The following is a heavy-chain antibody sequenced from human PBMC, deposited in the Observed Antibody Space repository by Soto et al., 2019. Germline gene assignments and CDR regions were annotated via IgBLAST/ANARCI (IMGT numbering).Heavy chain of an antibody. CDR3: ATGDGYNYYYYYYGMDV. V-gene: IGHV4-61*01. J-gene: IGHJ6*02. CDR1: GGSVSSGSYY. Sequence: PSETLSLTCTVSGGSVSSGSYYWSWIRQPPGKGLEWIGYIYYSGSTNYNPSLKSRVTISVDTSKNQFSLKLSSVTAADTAVYYCATGDGYNYYYYYYGMDVWGQGTTVTVSS. D-gene: IGHD5-12*01. CDR2: IYYSGST.